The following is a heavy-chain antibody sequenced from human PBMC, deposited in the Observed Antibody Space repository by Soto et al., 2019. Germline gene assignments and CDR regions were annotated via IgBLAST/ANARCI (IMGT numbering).Heavy chain of an antibody. CDR1: GFTFSSYE. CDR2: ISSGGSSI. Sequence: GGSLRLSCATSGFTFSSYEMNWVRQAPGKGLEWVSHISSGGSSIYYADSVKGRFTISRDNAKNSVYLQMNSLRAEDTAVYYCARDIGVGPAGFDYWGQGTLVTVSS. CDR3: ARDIGVGPAGFDY. D-gene: IGHD2-2*01. V-gene: IGHV3-48*03. J-gene: IGHJ4*02.